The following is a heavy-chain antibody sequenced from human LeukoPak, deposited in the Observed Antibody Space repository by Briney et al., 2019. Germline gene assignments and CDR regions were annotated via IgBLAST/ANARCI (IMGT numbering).Heavy chain of an antibody. J-gene: IGHJ4*02. CDR2: IKSDGSDT. CDR1: GFTVSSNY. CDR3: VNYGWGRPA. Sequence: GGSLRLSCAASGFTVSSNYMSWVRQAPGKGLVWVSRIKSDGSDTTYADSVKGRFTISRDNAKNMLYLQMNSLRAEDTAVYYCVNYGWGRPAWGQGTLVTVSS. D-gene: IGHD3-10*01. V-gene: IGHV3-74*03.